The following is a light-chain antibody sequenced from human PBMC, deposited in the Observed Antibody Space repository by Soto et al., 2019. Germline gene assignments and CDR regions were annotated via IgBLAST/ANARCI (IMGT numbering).Light chain of an antibody. Sequence: EIVMTEAPATLSGAPGGRATLSCRASQSVSDSLAWYQQKPGQAPRVLIYSASTRATGIPARFSGSGSGTEFTLTTSSLQSEDFAVYYCQQYNKWPKMFGQGTKVDIK. CDR3: QQYNKWPKM. CDR1: QSVSDS. CDR2: SAS. J-gene: IGKJ1*01. V-gene: IGKV3-15*01.